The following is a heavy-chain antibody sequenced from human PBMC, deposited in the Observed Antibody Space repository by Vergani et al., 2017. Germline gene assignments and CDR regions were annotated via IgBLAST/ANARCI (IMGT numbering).Heavy chain of an antibody. D-gene: IGHD2-15*01. CDR3: ATDKGSSYSSSDYYYYGMDV. Sequence: VQLLESGGGLVQPGRSLRLSCAASGFTFSSYGMHWVRQAPGKGLEWVAVISYDGSNKYYADSVKGRFTISRDNSKNTLYLQMNSLRAEDTAVYYCATDKGSSYSSSDYYYYGMDVWGQGTTVTVSS. CDR2: ISYDGSNK. J-gene: IGHJ6*02. CDR1: GFTFSSYG. V-gene: IGHV3-30*03.